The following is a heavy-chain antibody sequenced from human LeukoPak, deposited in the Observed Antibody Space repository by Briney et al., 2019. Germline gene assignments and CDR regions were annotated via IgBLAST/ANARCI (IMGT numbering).Heavy chain of an antibody. CDR2: MYYSGSN. Sequence: SETLSLTCTVSGGSISSSSYYWGWIRQPPGKGLEWIGSMYYSGSNHYNPSLKSRVTISVDTSKSQFSLKLSSVTAADTAVYYCARTGSSGGWSDYYYYMDVWGKGTTVTVSS. CDR3: ARTGSSGGWSDYYYYMDV. V-gene: IGHV4-39*07. J-gene: IGHJ6*03. CDR1: GGSISSSSYY. D-gene: IGHD6-19*01.